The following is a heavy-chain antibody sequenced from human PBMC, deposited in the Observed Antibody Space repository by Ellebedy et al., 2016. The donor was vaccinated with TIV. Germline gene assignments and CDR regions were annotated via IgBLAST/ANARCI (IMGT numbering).Heavy chain of an antibody. CDR1: GGSISSYY. D-gene: IGHD3-9*01. Sequence: MPSETLSLTCTVSGGSISSYYWSWIRQPPGKGLEWIGYIYYSGSTNYNPSFKSRVTISVDTSKNQFSLKLSSVTAADTAVFYCASSPRYDILTGYYSLDYYYYGMDVWGQGTTVTVSS. CDR3: ASSPRYDILTGYYSLDYYYYGMDV. V-gene: IGHV4-59*01. CDR2: IYYSGST. J-gene: IGHJ6*02.